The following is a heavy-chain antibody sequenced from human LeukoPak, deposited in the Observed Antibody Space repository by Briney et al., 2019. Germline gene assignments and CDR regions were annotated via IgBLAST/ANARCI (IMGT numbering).Heavy chain of an antibody. V-gene: IGHV4-34*01. Sequence: SETLSLTCAVYGGSFSGHYWSWIRQPPGKGLEWIGSIYYSGSTYYNPSLKSRVTISVDTSKNQFSLKLSSVTAADTAVYYCARRGHYSSGYYYFDYWGQGTLVTVSS. J-gene: IGHJ4*02. CDR1: GGSFSGHY. CDR3: ARRGHYSSGYYYFDY. D-gene: IGHD3-22*01. CDR2: IYYSGST.